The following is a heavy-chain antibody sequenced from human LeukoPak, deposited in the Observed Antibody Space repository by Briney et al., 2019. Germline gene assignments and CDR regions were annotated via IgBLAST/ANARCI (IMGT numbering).Heavy chain of an antibody. J-gene: IGHJ4*02. V-gene: IGHV1-18*01. CDR1: GYTFTSYG. CDR3: ARSFYDSSGPQLDY. Sequence: ASVKVSCKASGYTFTSYGISWVRQAPGQGLEWMGWISAYNGNTNYAQKHQGRVTMTTDTSTSTAYMELRSLRSDDTAVYYCARSFYDSSGPQLDYWGQGTLVTVSS. CDR2: ISAYNGNT. D-gene: IGHD3-22*01.